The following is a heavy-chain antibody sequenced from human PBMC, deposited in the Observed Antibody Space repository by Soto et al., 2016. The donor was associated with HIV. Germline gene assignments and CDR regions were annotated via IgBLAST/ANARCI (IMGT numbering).Heavy chain of an antibody. V-gene: IGHV3-20*04. D-gene: IGHD3-9*01. Sequence: EVLLVESGGGVVRPGGSLRLSCTASGFTFDDYGMDWVRQRPGKGLEWVSSINWNGGSTSYGDSVKGRFTISRDNARNSLYLQMKNLRAEDTALYYCARVQSYYDILTPPKAYYFYMDVWAKGPTSPSP. CDR1: GFTFDDYG. J-gene: IGHJ6*03. CDR2: INWNGGST. CDR3: ARVQSYYDILTPPKAYYFYMDV.